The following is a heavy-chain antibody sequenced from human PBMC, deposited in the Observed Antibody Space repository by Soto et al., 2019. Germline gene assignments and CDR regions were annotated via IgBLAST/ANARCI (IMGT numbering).Heavy chain of an antibody. CDR2: ISGSGGST. J-gene: IGHJ3*01. CDR1: GFTFTSYA. V-gene: IGHV3-23*01. Sequence: HPGGSLRLSCAASGFTFTSYAMSWVRQAPGKGLEWVSTISGSGGSTYYADSVKGRFIISRDNSKNTLFLQMNSLRAEDTAVYYCAKVVDTVPAWGRGTMVTVSS. D-gene: IGHD5-18*01. CDR3: AKVVDTVPA.